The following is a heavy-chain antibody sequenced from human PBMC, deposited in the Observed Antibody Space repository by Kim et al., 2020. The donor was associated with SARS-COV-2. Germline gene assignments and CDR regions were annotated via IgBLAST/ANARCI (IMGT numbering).Heavy chain of an antibody. D-gene: IGHD3-16*02. V-gene: IGHV4-59*01. CDR1: GGSISSYY. J-gene: IGHJ6*02. Sequence: SETLSLTCTVSGGSISSYYWSWIRQPPGKGLEWIGYIYYSGSTNSNPSLKSRVTISVDTSKNQCSLKLSSVTAADTAVYYCARDLGLSPPGYYYYGMDVWDQGTTGTGSS. CDR3: ARDLGLSPPGYYYYGMDV. CDR2: IYYSGST.